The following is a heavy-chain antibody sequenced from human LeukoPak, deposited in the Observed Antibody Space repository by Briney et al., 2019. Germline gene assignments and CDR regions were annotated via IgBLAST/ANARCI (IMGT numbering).Heavy chain of an antibody. CDR3: ARGDYYDSSGSPSHFDY. CDR2: IYSGGST. D-gene: IGHD3-22*01. Sequence: GGSLRLSCAASGFTVSSNYMSWVRQAPGKGLEWVSVIYSGGSTYYADSVKGRFTISRDNSKNTLYLQMNSLRAEDTAVYYCARGDYYDSSGSPSHFDYWGQGTLVTVSS. J-gene: IGHJ4*02. CDR1: GFTVSSNY. V-gene: IGHV3-66*01.